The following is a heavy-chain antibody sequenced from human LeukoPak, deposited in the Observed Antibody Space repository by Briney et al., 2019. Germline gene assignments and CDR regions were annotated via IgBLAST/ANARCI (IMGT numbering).Heavy chain of an antibody. CDR1: GFTFSSYS. CDR2: IQQDGSAK. V-gene: IGHV3-7*01. D-gene: IGHD6-13*01. CDR3: ARSRSSSCIFDY. J-gene: IGHJ4*02. Sequence: GGSLRLSCAASGFTFSSYSMAWVRQAPGKGLESVANIQQDGSAKYYVDSVKGRFTISRDNAKNSLFLQMNSLRAEDTAVYYCARSRSSSCIFDYWGQGTLVSVSS.